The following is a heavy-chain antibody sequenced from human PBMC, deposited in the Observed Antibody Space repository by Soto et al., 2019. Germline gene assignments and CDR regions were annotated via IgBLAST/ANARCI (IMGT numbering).Heavy chain of an antibody. Sequence: QVQLVQSGAEVRKPGASVRVSCKASGYTFTGYCIHWVRQAPGQGLEWMGWINPISGATNYAQRLHTWVTVSTTTSFCAASIGLTGQRSAAKDVSCCARVARRVVYSDFRAAYFAHFAQWGQGTVVTASS. CDR3: ARVARRVVYSDFRAAYFAHFAQ. J-gene: IGHJ1*01. V-gene: IGHV1-2*04. CDR2: INPISGAT. CDR1: GYTFTGYC. D-gene: IGHD3-3*01.